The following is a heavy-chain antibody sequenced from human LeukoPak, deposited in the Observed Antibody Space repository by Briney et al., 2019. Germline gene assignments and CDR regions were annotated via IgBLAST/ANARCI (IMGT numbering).Heavy chain of an antibody. Sequence: GGSLRLSCAASGFTFSNYAVSWVRQAPGKGLEWVSVISASGGSTYYADSVKGRFTISRDNSKSTLFLQMNSLRAEDTAVYYCALRGYGDFSPFDYWGQGTLVTVSS. V-gene: IGHV3-23*01. CDR1: GFTFSNYA. CDR3: ALRGYGDFSPFDY. D-gene: IGHD4-17*01. J-gene: IGHJ4*02. CDR2: ISASGGST.